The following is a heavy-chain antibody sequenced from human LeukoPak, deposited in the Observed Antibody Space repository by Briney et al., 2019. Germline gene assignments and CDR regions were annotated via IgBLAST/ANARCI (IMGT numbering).Heavy chain of an antibody. CDR2: ISDSGNT. CDR1: GFTLSSYA. J-gene: IGHJ4*02. CDR3: AKAPVTTCRGAYCYPFDY. Sequence: GGSLRLSCAASGFTLSSYAMSGVRRAPGKGLEWVSAISDSGNTYHADSVKGRFTISRDSSKNTLFLQMNRLRPEDAAVYYCAKAPVTTCRGAYCYPFDYWGQGTLVTVSS. D-gene: IGHD2-21*01. V-gene: IGHV3-23*01.